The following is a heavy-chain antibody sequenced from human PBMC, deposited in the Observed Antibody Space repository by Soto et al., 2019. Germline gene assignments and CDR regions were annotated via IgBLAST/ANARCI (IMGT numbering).Heavy chain of an antibody. Sequence: SETLSLTCSVSGSSIDTITYYWAWLRQPPGKGLEWIGSMHYSRTTYYNPSFQGRVTMSADTSTNQFSLKLSSVTAADTAVYYCASPKIAFYNWFDPWGQGTLVTVSS. D-gene: IGHD3-3*02. V-gene: IGHV4-39*01. CDR3: ASPKIAFYNWFDP. CDR1: GSSIDTITYY. J-gene: IGHJ5*02. CDR2: MHYSRTT.